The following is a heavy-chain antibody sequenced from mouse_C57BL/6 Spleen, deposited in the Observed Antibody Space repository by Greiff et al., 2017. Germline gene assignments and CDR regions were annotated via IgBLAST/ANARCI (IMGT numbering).Heavy chain of an antibody. CDR3: ASEGFSIGYPGY. D-gene: IGHD2-2*01. J-gene: IGHJ2*01. CDR2: IYPGSGST. CDR1: GYTFTSYW. V-gene: IGHV1-55*01. Sequence: QVQLKESGAELVKPGASVKMSCKASGYTFTSYWITWVKQRPGQGLEWIGDIYPGSGSTNYNEKFKSKATLTVDTSSSTAYMQLSSLTSEDSAVYYCASEGFSIGYPGYWGQGTTLTVSS.